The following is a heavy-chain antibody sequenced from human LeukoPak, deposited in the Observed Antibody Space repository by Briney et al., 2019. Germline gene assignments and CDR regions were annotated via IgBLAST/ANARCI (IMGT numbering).Heavy chain of an antibody. CDR3: ARGSARGDFWSGYYTGQSTGIDY. CDR1: GFTFSSYA. J-gene: IGHJ4*02. D-gene: IGHD3-3*01. CDR2: ISSSGSTI. V-gene: IGHV3-48*04. Sequence: PGGSLRLSCAASGFTFSSYAMSWVRQAPGKGLEWVSYISSSGSTIYYADSVKGRFTISRDNAKNSLYLQMNSLRAEDTAVYYCARGSARGDFWSGYYTGQSTGIDYWGQGTLVTVSS.